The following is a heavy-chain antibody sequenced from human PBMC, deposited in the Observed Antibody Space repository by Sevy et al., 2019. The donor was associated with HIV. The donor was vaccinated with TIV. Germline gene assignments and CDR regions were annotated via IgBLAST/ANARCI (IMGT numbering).Heavy chain of an antibody. Sequence: SDTLSLTCTVSDGSISSYYWSWIRQPPGKGLEWIGYIYYSGSTNYNPSLKSRVTISVDTSKNQFSLKLSSVTAADTAVYYCARAVGGQWLVIDYWGQGTLVTISS. D-gene: IGHD6-19*01. CDR3: ARAVGGQWLVIDY. CDR2: IYYSGST. CDR1: DGSISSYY. J-gene: IGHJ4*02. V-gene: IGHV4-59*01.